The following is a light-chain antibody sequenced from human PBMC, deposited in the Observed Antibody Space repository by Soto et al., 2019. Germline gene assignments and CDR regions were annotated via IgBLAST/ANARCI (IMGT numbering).Light chain of an antibody. CDR1: SSDVGAYNY. V-gene: IGLV2-14*03. CDR3: SSWTSGATYV. J-gene: IGLJ7*01. CDR2: DVN. Sequence: QSVLTQPASVSGSPGQSITISCAGTSSDVGAYNYVSWYQHHPGKAPKLMIYDVNTRPSGDSNRFSGSKSGNTASLTISGFQAEDEADYYCSSWTSGATYVFGSGTQLTVL.